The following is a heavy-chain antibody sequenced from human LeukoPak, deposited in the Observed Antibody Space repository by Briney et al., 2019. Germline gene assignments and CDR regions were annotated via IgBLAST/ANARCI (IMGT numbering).Heavy chain of an antibody. CDR3: ARDPKHYGYYFDY. V-gene: IGHV3-23*01. D-gene: IGHD4-17*01. CDR2: ISGSGGST. Sequence: PGGSLRLSCAASGFTFSSYAMSWVRQAPGKGLEWVSAISGSGGSTYYADSVKGRFTISRDNSKNTLYLQMNSLRAEDTAVYYCARDPKHYGYYFDYWGQGTLVTVSS. J-gene: IGHJ4*02. CDR1: GFTFSSYA.